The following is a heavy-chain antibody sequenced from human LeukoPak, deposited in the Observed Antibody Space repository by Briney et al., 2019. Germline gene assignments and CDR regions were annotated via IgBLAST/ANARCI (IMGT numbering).Heavy chain of an antibody. J-gene: IGHJ4*02. Sequence: GGSLRLSCAASGFTFSSYAMHWVRQAPGKGLEWVAVISYDGSNKYYADSVKGRFTISRDNSKNTLYLQMNSLRAEDTAVYYCAKDVHSTSPRGCSNWGQGTLVTVSS. V-gene: IGHV3-30-3*01. D-gene: IGHD2-2*01. CDR3: AKDVHSTSPRGCSN. CDR1: GFTFSSYA. CDR2: ISYDGSNK.